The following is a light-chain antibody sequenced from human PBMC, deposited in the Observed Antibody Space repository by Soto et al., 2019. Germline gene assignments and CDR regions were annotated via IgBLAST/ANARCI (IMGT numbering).Light chain of an antibody. V-gene: IGKV3-15*01. Sequence: EIVMTQSPATLSVSPGERATLSCRASQSVSSNLVWYQQKPGQAPRLLIYGASTRATGIPARFSGSGSGTEFTLTINSLQSEDFAVYYCQQYNNWVNLGAGTKVDIK. CDR2: GAS. CDR1: QSVSSN. J-gene: IGKJ4*01. CDR3: QQYNNWVN.